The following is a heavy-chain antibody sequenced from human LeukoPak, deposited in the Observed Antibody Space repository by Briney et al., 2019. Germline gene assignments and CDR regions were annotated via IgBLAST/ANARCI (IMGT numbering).Heavy chain of an antibody. V-gene: IGHV3-48*03. D-gene: IGHD2-15*01. CDR2: IGSSGTTL. CDR1: GFTFSSYE. Sequence: GGSLRLSCAASGFTFSSYEMNWVRQAPGKGLEWVSYIGSSGTTLYYADSVKGRFTTSRDNAKNSLYLQMNSLRAEDTAVYYCARDRRFCSGGDCYLDYWGRGTLVTVSS. J-gene: IGHJ4*02. CDR3: ARDRRFCSGGDCYLDY.